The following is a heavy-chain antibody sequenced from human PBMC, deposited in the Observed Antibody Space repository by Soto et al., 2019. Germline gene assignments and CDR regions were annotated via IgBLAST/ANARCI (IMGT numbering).Heavy chain of an antibody. CDR2: IYYTGST. J-gene: IGHJ4*02. Sequence: PSETLSLTCAVSGDSIWTNYWSWIRQPQGKGLEWVGYIYYTGSTKYNPSLTSRGNISVDTSKNQVSLKLSSVTAADTAVYYCARHPGYYDILTVYTTYYFDYWGQGILVTVS. CDR1: GDSIWTNY. CDR3: ARHPGYYDILTVYTTYYFDY. D-gene: IGHD3-9*01. V-gene: IGHV4-59*08.